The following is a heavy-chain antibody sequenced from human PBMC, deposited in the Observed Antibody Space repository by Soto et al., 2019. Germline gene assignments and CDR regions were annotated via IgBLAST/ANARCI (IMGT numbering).Heavy chain of an antibody. CDR1: GFTFSSYG. CDR3: AKGGRVVVRRSYGMDV. Sequence: QVQLVESGGGVVQPGRSLRLSCAASGFTFSSYGMHWVRQAPGKGLEWVAVISYDGSNKYYADSVKGRFTISRDNSKNTLYLQMNSLRAEDTAVYYCAKGGRVVVRRSYGMDVWGQGTTVTVSS. D-gene: IGHD2-2*01. V-gene: IGHV3-30*18. J-gene: IGHJ6*02. CDR2: ISYDGSNK.